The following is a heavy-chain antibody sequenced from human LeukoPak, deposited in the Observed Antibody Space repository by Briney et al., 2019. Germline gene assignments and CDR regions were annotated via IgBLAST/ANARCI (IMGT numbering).Heavy chain of an antibody. CDR1: GFTSSNYW. J-gene: IGHJ4*02. Sequence: GGSLRLSCAASGFTSSNYWMTWVRQAPGKGLEWVANIKQDGNEKYYVDSVKGRFTISRDNAKNSLYLQMNSLRAEDTAVYYCARLEGDGLWGQGTLVTVSS. D-gene: IGHD5-24*01. CDR3: ARLEGDGL. V-gene: IGHV3-7*01. CDR2: IKQDGNEK.